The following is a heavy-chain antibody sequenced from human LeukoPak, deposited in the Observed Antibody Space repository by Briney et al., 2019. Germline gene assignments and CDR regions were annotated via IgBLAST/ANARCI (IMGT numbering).Heavy chain of an antibody. Sequence: PGGSLRLSCAASGFTFSSYGMHWVRQAPGKGLEWVAVISYDGSNKYYADSVKGRFTISRDNSKNTLYLQMNSLRAEDTAVYYCAKSSESLLLWFGELSLDYFDYWGQGTLVTVSS. CDR3: AKSSESLLLWFGELSLDYFDY. D-gene: IGHD3-10*01. CDR1: GFTFSSYG. J-gene: IGHJ4*02. V-gene: IGHV3-30*18. CDR2: ISYDGSNK.